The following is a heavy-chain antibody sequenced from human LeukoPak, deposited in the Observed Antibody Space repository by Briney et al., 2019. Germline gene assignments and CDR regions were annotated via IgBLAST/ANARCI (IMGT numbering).Heavy chain of an antibody. CDR2: INPNSDGT. D-gene: IGHD4-17*01. Sequence: ASVKVSCKASGYTFTGYYMHWVRQAPGQGLEWMGWINPNSDGTNYAQKFQGRVTMTRDTSISTAYMELSRLRSDDTAVYYCARSIRPVGATHYYYYYYMDVWGKGTTVTVSS. CDR3: ARSIRPVGATHYYYYYYMDV. CDR1: GYTFTGYY. V-gene: IGHV1-2*02. J-gene: IGHJ6*03.